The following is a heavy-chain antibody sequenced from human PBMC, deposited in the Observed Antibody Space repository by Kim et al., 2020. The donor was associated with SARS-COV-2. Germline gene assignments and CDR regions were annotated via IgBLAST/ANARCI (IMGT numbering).Heavy chain of an antibody. Sequence: SETLSLTCTVSGGSISSSSYYWGWIRQPPGKGLEWIGSIYYSGSTYYNPSLKSRVTISVDTSKNQFSLKLSSVTAADTAVYYCARVVHSSGWHAKPDDYWGQGTLVTVSS. D-gene: IGHD6-19*01. J-gene: IGHJ4*02. CDR3: ARVVHSSGWHAKPDDY. CDR1: GGSISSSSYY. CDR2: IYYSGST. V-gene: IGHV4-39*07.